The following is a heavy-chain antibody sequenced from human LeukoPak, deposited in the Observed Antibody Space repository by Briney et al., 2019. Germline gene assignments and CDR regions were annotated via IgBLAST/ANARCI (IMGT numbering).Heavy chain of an antibody. J-gene: IGHJ6*03. CDR1: GYTFTSNY. D-gene: IGHD2-2*01. CDR2: ISPSGGST. CDR3: ARDFPRQYCSSTSCYGSYYYYYMDV. Sequence: ASVKVSCKAFGYTFTSNYMHWVRQAPGQGPEWMGVISPSGGSTTYAQKFQGRVTLTRDMSTSTDYLELSSLRSEDTAVYYCARDFPRQYCSSTSCYGSYYYYYMDVWGKGTTVTVSS. V-gene: IGHV1-46*01.